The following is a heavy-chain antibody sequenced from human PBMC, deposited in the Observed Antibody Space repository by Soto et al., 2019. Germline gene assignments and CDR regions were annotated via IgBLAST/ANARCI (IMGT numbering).Heavy chain of an antibody. J-gene: IGHJ4*02. V-gene: IGHV1-18*01. D-gene: IGHD3-9*01. Sequence: QVQLVQSGAEVKKPGASVKVSCKASGYTFTSYGISWVRQAPGQGLEWMGWISAYNGNTNYAQKLQGRVTMTTDTSPSTAYMGLRSLRSDDTAVYYCARDPVDVLRYFDWSRFDYWGQGTLVTVSS. CDR1: GYTFTSYG. CDR2: ISAYNGNT. CDR3: ARDPVDVLRYFDWSRFDY.